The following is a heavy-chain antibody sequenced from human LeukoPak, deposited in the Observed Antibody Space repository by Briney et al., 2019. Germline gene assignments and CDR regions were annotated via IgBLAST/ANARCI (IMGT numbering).Heavy chain of an antibody. J-gene: IGHJ4*02. CDR1: GFTFSLYS. CDR3: AGPALYCGGDCFAS. V-gene: IGHV3-48*04. D-gene: IGHD2-21*02. Sequence: GGSLRLSCAAPGFTFSLYSMNWVRQAPGKGLECLSYISSSSSTIYYADSVKGRFTISRDNAKNSLYLQMNSLRPEDTAVYYCAGPALYCGGDCFASWGQGTLVTVSS. CDR2: ISSSSSTI.